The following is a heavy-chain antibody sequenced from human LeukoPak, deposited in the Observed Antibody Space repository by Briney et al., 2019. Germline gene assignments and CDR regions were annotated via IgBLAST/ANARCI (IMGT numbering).Heavy chain of an antibody. J-gene: IGHJ5*02. V-gene: IGHV1-2*02. CDR2: INPNSGGT. CDR3: ARVGVVVAANHWFDP. Sequence: ASVKVSCKASGYTFTGYYMHWVRQAPGQGLEWMGWINPNSGGTNYAQKFRGRVTMTRDTSISTAYMELSRLRSDDTAVYYCARVGVVVAANHWFDPWGQGTLVTVSS. D-gene: IGHD2-15*01. CDR1: GYTFTGYY.